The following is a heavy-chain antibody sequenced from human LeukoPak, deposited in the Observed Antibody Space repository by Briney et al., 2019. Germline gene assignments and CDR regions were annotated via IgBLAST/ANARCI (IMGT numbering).Heavy chain of an antibody. CDR3: ARGTTLYSSSSHYFPHFDY. CDR1: GGSFSGYY. CDR2: INHSGST. Sequence: SETLSLTCAVYGGSFSGYYWSWIRHPPGKGLEWIGEINHSGSTNYNPSLKSRVTISVDTSKNQFSLKLSSVTAADTAVYYCARGTTLYSSSSHYFPHFDYWGQGTLVTVPS. V-gene: IGHV4-34*01. D-gene: IGHD6-6*01. J-gene: IGHJ4*02.